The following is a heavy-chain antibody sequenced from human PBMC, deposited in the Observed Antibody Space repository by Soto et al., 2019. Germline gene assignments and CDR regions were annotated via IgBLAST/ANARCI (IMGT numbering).Heavy chain of an antibody. J-gene: IGHJ4*02. D-gene: IGHD5-18*01. V-gene: IGHV1-18*01. CDR1: GYTFTSYG. CDR3: ARKDTAMVAYDY. Sequence: GASVKVSCKASGYTFTSYGISWVRQAPGQGLEWMGWISAYNGNTNYAQKLQGRVTMTTDKSTSTAYMELSSLRSEDTAVYYCARKDTAMVAYDYWGQGTLVTVSS. CDR2: ISAYNGNT.